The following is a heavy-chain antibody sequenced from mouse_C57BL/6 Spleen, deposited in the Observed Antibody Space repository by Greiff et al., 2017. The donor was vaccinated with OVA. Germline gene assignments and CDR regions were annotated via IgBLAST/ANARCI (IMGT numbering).Heavy chain of an antibody. CDR1: GYSITSGYY. V-gene: IGHV3-6*01. D-gene: IGHD1-1*01. CDR3: ARDGSSYEGYFDV. CDR2: ISYDGSN. J-gene: IGHJ1*03. Sequence: EVKLQESGPGLVKPSQSLSLTCSVTGYSITSGYYWNWIRQFPGNKLEWMGYISYDGSNNYNPSLKNRISITRDTSKNQFFLKLNSVTTEDTATYYCARDGSSYEGYFDVWGTGTTVTVSS.